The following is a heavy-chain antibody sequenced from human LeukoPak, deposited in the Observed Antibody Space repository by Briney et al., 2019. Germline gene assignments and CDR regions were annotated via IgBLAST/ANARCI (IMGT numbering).Heavy chain of an antibody. CDR1: GYSFTSYW. D-gene: IGHD3-22*01. CDR3: ARVHGYYYDNYAFDL. J-gene: IGHJ3*01. V-gene: IGHV5-51*01. Sequence: GESLKISCKGSGYSFTSYWIGWVRQMPGKGLEWMGIIYPGDSDTRYSPSFQGQVTISADKSISTAYLQWSSLKASDTAMYYCARVHGYYYDNYAFDLWGQGTMVTVSS. CDR2: IYPGDSDT.